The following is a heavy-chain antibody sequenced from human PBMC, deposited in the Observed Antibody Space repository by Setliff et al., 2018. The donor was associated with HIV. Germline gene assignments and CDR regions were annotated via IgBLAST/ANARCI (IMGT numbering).Heavy chain of an antibody. V-gene: IGHV1-18*01. CDR3: AVYGSPTYYFDY. Sequence: ASVKVSCKASGYTFINYGISWVRQAPGQGLEWMGWISAYNGNTNYAQQLQGRVTITRDTSAGTAYMELSSLRSEDTAVYYCAVYGSPTYYFDYWGQGTPVTVSS. CDR1: GYTFINYG. D-gene: IGHD6-13*01. J-gene: IGHJ4*02. CDR2: ISAYNGNT.